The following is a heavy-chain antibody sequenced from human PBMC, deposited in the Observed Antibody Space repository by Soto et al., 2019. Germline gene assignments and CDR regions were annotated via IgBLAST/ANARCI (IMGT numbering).Heavy chain of an antibody. J-gene: IGHJ4*02. CDR1: GLTFSNYW. CDR2: INQAGNKK. V-gene: IGHV3-7*05. Sequence: EVQLVESGGDLVQPGGSLRLSCVTSGLTFSNYWLSGVRQAPGKGLEWVANINQAGNKKYYVDSVKGRFTISRDNAKNSLYLQMNRLKAEDTAVYYCERDRGSGRYWGQGTLVTVSS. D-gene: IGHD2-8*02. CDR3: ERDRGSGRY.